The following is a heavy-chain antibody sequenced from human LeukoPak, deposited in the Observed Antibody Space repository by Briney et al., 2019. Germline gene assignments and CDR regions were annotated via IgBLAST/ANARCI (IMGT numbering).Heavy chain of an antibody. CDR2: INHSGST. J-gene: IGHJ5*02. CDR3: ARAWELPSNWFDP. CDR1: GGSFSGYY. Sequence: SETLSLTCAVYGGSFSGYYWSWIRQPPGKGLEWIGEINHSGSTNYNPSLKSRVTISVDTSKNQFSLKLSSVTAADTAVYYCARAWELPSNWFDPWGQGTLVTVSS. V-gene: IGHV4-34*01. D-gene: IGHD1-26*01.